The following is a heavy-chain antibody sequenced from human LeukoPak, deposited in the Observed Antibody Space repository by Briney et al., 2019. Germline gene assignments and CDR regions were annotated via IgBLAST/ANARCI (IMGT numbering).Heavy chain of an antibody. CDR3: AKGAVGYCSGGSCYSAVY. CDR1: GFTFASHS. V-gene: IGHV3-23*01. CDR2: ITTSGDNT. Sequence: PGGSLRLSCTASGFTFASHSMTWVRQAPGKGLEWVSAITTSGDNTYYAESVRGRFTISRDNSKNTLSLQMNSLRVEDTAVYYCAKGAVGYCSGGSCYSAVYWGQGTLVTVSS. D-gene: IGHD2-15*01. J-gene: IGHJ4*02.